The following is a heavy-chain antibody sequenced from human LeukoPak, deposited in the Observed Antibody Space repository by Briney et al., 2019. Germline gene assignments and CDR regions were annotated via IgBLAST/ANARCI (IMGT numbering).Heavy chain of an antibody. V-gene: IGHV3-9*01. CDR3: AKGGSSGPSNYFDY. D-gene: IGHD6-19*01. CDR1: GFTFDDYA. J-gene: IGHJ4*02. CDR2: ISWNSGSI. Sequence: GRSLRLSCAASGFTFDDYAMHWVRQAPGKGLEWVSGISWNSGSIGYADSVKGRFTISRDNAKNSLYLQMNRLRAEDTALYYCAKGGSSGPSNYFDYWGQGTLVTVSS.